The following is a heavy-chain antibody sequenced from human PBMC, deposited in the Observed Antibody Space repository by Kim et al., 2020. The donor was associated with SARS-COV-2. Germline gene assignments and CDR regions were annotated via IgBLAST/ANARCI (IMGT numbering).Heavy chain of an antibody. D-gene: IGHD6-19*01. CDR2: ISGSGDVT. CDR1: GLTFSSYA. J-gene: IGHJ4*02. CDR3: AKGVDNSGWDY. V-gene: IGHV3-23*01. Sequence: GGSLRLSCAASGLTFSSYAMNWVRQAPGKGLEWVSGISGSGDVTYYAYSVKGRFTISRDNSKNTLYLQMNSLRAEDMAVYYCAKGVDNSGWDYGGQGTLVTVS.